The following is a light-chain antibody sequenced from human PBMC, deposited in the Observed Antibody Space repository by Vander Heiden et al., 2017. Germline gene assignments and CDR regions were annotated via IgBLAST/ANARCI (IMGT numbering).Light chain of an antibody. V-gene: IGKV3-11*01. J-gene: IGKJ4*01. CDR3: QQRSNWPS. CDR2: DAS. Sequence: EIVWTQSPATLSLSPGGRATLSCRASQSVSSYLAWYQQKPGQAPRLLIYDASNRATGIPARFSGSGSGTDFTLTIRSLEPEDFAVYYCQQRSNWPSFGGGTKVEIK. CDR1: QSVSSY.